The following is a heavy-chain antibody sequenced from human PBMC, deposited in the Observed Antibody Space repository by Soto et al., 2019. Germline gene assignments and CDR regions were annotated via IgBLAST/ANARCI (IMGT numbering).Heavy chain of an antibody. CDR2: ISWNSGSI. V-gene: IGHV3-9*01. Sequence: EVQLVESGGGLVQPGRSLRLSCAASGFTFDDYAMHWVRQAPGKGLEWVSGISWNSGSIGYADSVKGRFTISRDNAKNSLYLQMNRLRAEDTALYYCAKDQQLGPYYYYGMDVWGQGTTVTGSS. CDR3: AKDQQLGPYYYYGMDV. J-gene: IGHJ6*02. D-gene: IGHD6-13*01. CDR1: GFTFDDYA.